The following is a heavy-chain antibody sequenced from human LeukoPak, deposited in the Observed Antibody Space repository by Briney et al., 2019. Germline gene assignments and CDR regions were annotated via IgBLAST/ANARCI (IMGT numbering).Heavy chain of an antibody. Sequence: SETLSLTCTVSGGSISSYYWSWIRQPPGKGLEWIGYIYYSGSTNYNPSLKSRVTISVDTSKSQFSLKLSSVTAADTAVYYCARNLNNYYYYYMDVWGKGTTVTVSS. CDR1: GGSISSYY. V-gene: IGHV4-59*01. CDR3: ARNLNNYYYYYMDV. CDR2: IYYSGST. J-gene: IGHJ6*03.